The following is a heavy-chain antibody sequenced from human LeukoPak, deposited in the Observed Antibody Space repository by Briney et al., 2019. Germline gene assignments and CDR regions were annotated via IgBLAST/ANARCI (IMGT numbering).Heavy chain of an antibody. CDR2: IIPIFGTA. D-gene: IGHD4-17*01. CDR1: GGTFSSYA. Sequence: SSVKVSCKASGGTFSSYAISWVRQAPGQGLEWMGGIIPIFGTANYAQKFQGRVTITTDESTSTAYMELSSLRSEDTAVYYCARPDYGDYAHGWFDPWGQGTLVTVSS. CDR3: ARPDYGDYAHGWFDP. J-gene: IGHJ5*02. V-gene: IGHV1-69*05.